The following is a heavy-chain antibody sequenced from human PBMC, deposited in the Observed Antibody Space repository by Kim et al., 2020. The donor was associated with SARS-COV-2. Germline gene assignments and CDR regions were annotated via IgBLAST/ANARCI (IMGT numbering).Heavy chain of an antibody. CDR3: SREDNEHYY. CDR1: GGPISSCNW. Sequence: SETLSLTCAVSGGPISSCNWWCWVRQPPGKGLGWMGDIYHSGSTNYNPSLSSPVTISVNNSNNQFLLKRTAVTAAAAAVYCVSREDNEHYY. V-gene: IGHV4-4*01. CDR2: IYHSGST. J-gene: IGHJ6*01.